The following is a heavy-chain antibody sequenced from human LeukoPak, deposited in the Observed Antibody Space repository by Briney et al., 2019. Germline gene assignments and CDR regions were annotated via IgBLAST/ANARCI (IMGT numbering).Heavy chain of an antibody. CDR1: GGSISSSSYY. CDR3: ARDYYDSDY. V-gene: IGHV4-39*07. CDR2: INHSGST. D-gene: IGHD3-22*01. J-gene: IGHJ4*02. Sequence: PSETLSLTCTVSGGSISSSSYYWSWIRQPPGKGLEWIGEINHSGSTNYNPSLKSRVTISVDTSKNQFSLKLSSVTAADTAVYYCARDYYDSDYWGQGTLVTVSS.